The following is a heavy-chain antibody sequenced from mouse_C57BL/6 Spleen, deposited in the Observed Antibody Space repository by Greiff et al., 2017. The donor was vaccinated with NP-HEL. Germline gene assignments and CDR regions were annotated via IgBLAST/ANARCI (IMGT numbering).Heavy chain of an antibody. V-gene: IGHV5-15*04. D-gene: IGHD1-1*01. J-gene: IGHJ4*01. CDR1: GFTFSDYG. CDR2: ISNLAYSI. Sequence: DVKLVESGGGLVQPGGSLKLSCAASGFTFSDYGMAWVRQAPRKGPEWVAFISNLAYSIYYADTVTGRFPISRENAKNTLYLEMSSLRSEDTAMYYCARRDYGNGSMDYWGQGTSVTVSS. CDR3: ARRDYGNGSMDY.